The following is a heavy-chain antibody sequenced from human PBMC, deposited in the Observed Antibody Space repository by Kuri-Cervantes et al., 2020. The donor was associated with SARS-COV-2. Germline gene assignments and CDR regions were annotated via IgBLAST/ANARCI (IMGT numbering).Heavy chain of an antibody. CDR2: ISAYNGNT. V-gene: IGHV1-18*01. Sequence: ASVKVSCKASGYTFTSYGISWVRQAPGQGLEWMGWISAYNGNTNYAQKFQGRVTMTTDTSTSTAYMELSSLRSEDTAVYYCASTILGLNSSGWYGYFDYWGQGTLVTVSS. D-gene: IGHD6-19*01. CDR3: ASTILGLNSSGWYGYFDY. J-gene: IGHJ4*02. CDR1: GYTFTSYG.